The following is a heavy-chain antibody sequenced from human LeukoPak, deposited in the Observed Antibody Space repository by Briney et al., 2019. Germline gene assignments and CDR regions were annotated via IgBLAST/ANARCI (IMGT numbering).Heavy chain of an antibody. CDR1: GGSFSGYY. J-gene: IGHJ5*02. D-gene: IGHD2/OR15-2a*01. CDR3: ARGIYLRS. Sequence: SETRSLTCAVYGGSFSGYYWGWFRHPPGKGLEWIGEINHSGSTNYNPSLKSRVTISVDTSKNKFSLKLSSVTAADTAVYYCARGIYLRSWGQGTLVTVSS. CDR2: INHSGST. V-gene: IGHV4-34*01.